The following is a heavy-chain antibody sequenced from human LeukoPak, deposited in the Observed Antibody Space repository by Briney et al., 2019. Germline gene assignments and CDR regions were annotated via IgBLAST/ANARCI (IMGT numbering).Heavy chain of an antibody. CDR1: GGSISSGGYY. Sequence: PSETLSLTCTVSGGSISSGGYYWSWIRQHPGKGLEWIGYIYYSGSTYYNPSLKSRVTISVDTSKNQFSLKLSSVTAADTAVYYCARPRVNYRFSSGYYGILYYFDYWGQGTLVTVSS. CDR2: IYYSGST. J-gene: IGHJ4*02. V-gene: IGHV4-31*03. D-gene: IGHD3-22*01. CDR3: ARPRVNYRFSSGYYGILYYFDY.